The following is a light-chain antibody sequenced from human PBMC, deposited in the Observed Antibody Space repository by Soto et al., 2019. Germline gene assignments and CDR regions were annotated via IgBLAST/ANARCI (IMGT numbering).Light chain of an antibody. Sequence: VLTQPPSVSGAPGQRITISCTGSSSNIGADYPVHWYQQLPGTAPKLLIFGNTIRPSGVPDRFSGSRSGLAITGLQAEDEADYYCQSYDSSLSGNVFGTGTKVTVL. CDR2: GNT. V-gene: IGLV1-40*01. CDR3: QSYDSSLSGNV. J-gene: IGLJ1*01. CDR1: SSNIGADYP.